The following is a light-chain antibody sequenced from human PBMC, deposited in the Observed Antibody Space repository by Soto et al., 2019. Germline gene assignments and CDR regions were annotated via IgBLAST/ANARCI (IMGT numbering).Light chain of an antibody. Sequence: EIVMTQSPATLSVSPGERATLSCRASQSISSKLAWYQQKPGQAPRLLIYGASSRPTGIPDRFSGSGSGTDFTLTISRLEPEDFAVYYCHQYGSSPLTFGGGTKVDI. CDR1: QSISSK. CDR3: HQYGSSPLT. CDR2: GAS. V-gene: IGKV3-20*01. J-gene: IGKJ4*01.